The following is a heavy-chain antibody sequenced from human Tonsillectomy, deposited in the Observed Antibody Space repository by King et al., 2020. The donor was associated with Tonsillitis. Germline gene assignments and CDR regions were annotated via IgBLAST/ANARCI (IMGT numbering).Heavy chain of an antibody. CDR3: ARARGEMATINPGY. Sequence: VQLVESGAEVKKPGASVKVSCKASGYTFTGYYIHWVRQAPGQGLEWMGWINPNSGGTNYAQKFQGRVTMSRDTSISAAYMELSRLTSDNTAVYYCARARGEMATINPGYWGQGTLVTVSS. CDR1: GYTFTGYY. V-gene: IGHV1-2*02. J-gene: IGHJ4*02. D-gene: IGHD5-24*01. CDR2: INPNSGGT.